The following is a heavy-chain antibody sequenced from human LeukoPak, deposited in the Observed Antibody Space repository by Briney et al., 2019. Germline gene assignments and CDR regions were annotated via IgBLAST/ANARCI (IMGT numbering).Heavy chain of an antibody. CDR3: ARGGKTPPPYCSSTSCYRIHKVPPRFDY. CDR2: VSYSGTV. Sequence: PSETLSLTCTVSGVSISSDDYFWGWIRQSPGKGLEWIASVSYSGTVYYNPSLESRVTISLDTSKNQFSLKLSSVTAADTAVYYCARGGKTPPPYCSSTSCYRIHKVPPRFDYWGQGTLVTVSS. V-gene: IGHV4-39*07. D-gene: IGHD2-2*01. CDR1: GVSISSDDYF. J-gene: IGHJ4*02.